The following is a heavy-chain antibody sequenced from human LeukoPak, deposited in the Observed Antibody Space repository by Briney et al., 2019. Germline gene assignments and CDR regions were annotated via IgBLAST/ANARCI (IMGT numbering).Heavy chain of an antibody. V-gene: IGHV3-48*04. CDR1: GFTFSSYS. D-gene: IGHD6-6*01. Sequence: GGSLRLSCAASGFTFSSYSMNWVRQAPGKGLEWVSYISGSSSTIYYADSVKGRFTISRDNAKNSLYLQMNSLRAEDTAVYYCATEGQLGAFDIWGQGTMVTVSS. J-gene: IGHJ3*02. CDR3: ATEGQLGAFDI. CDR2: ISGSSSTI.